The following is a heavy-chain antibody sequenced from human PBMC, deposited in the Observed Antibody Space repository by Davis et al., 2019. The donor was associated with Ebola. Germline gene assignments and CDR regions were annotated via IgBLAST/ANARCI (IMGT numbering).Heavy chain of an antibody. CDR1: GFTFSDSP. D-gene: IGHD6-6*01. CDR3: ARASQYSSPLDV. Sequence: GESLKISCSASGFTFSDSPMYWVRQAPGKGLEYVSGIGSNGHSTYYADSVKGRFTISRDNSKNTLYLQMNSLRAEDTAVYYCARASQYSSPLDVWGKGTTVTVSS. CDR2: IGSNGHST. J-gene: IGHJ6*04. V-gene: IGHV3-64*04.